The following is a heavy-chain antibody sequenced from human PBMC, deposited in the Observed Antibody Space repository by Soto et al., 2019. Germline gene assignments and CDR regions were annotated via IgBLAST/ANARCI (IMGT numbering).Heavy chain of an antibody. CDR3: ARSEATGLDY. V-gene: IGHV4-4*02. D-gene: IGHD1-26*01. Sequence: QVQLQESGPELVKPSGTLSLTCTVSGGSMSSSNWWNWVRQSPGKGLEWIGEAHHSGRTNYNPSLKSRVTISVDKSKNHFSPKLSSVTAADTAVYYCARSEATGLDYWGQGTLVTVSS. J-gene: IGHJ4*02. CDR2: AHHSGRT. CDR1: GGSMSSSNW.